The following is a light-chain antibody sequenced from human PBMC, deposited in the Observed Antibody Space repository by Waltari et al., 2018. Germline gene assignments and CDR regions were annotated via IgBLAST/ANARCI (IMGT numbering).Light chain of an antibody. V-gene: IGKV1-39*01. CDR1: QSICSY. J-gene: IGKJ1*01. CDR3: QQSYSTLWT. Sequence: DIQMTQSPSSLSASVGDRVTITCPASQSICSYLNWYQQKPGKAPKLLIYAASSLQSGVPSRFSGSGSGTDFTLTISSLQPEDFATYYCQQSYSTLWTFGQGTKVEIK. CDR2: AAS.